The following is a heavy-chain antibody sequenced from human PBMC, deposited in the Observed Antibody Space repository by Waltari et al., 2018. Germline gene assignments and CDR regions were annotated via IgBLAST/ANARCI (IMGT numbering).Heavy chain of an antibody. CDR3: ATDYGEAFDY. CDR1: GGSFSGYY. V-gene: IGHV4-34*01. Sequence: QVQLQQWGAGLLKPSETLSLTCAVYGGSFSGYYWSWIRQPPGKGLEWIGEINHSGSTTYNPSLKIRVTISVDTAKNQFSLKLSSVTAADTAVYYCATDYGEAFDYWGQGTLVTVSS. CDR2: INHSGST. D-gene: IGHD4-17*01. J-gene: IGHJ4*02.